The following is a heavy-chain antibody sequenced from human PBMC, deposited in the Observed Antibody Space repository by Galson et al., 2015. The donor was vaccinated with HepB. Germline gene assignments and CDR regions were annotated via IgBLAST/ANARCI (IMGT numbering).Heavy chain of an antibody. CDR2: IKQDGSEK. V-gene: IGHV3-7*03. CDR1: GFTFSSYW. Sequence: SLRLSCAASGFTFSSYWMSWVRQAPGKGLEWVANIKQDGSEKYYVDSVKGRFTISRDNAKNSLYLQMNSLRAEDTAVYYCARDLGYSSSWYWFDPWGQGTLVTVSS. CDR3: ARDLGYSSSWYWFDP. D-gene: IGHD6-13*01. J-gene: IGHJ5*02.